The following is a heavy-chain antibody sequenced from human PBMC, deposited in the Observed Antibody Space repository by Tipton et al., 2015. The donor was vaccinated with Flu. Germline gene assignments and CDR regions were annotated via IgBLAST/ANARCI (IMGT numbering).Heavy chain of an antibody. CDR3: ARAEIGDFDY. Sequence: TLSLTCTVSGGSISSSSYYWGWIRQPPGKGLEWIGSIYYSGSTYYNPSLKSRVAISVDTSKNQFSLKVSSVTAADTAVYYCARAEIGDFDYWGQGTLVTVSS. V-gene: IGHV4-39*07. CDR1: GGSISSSSYY. D-gene: IGHD2/OR15-2a*01. J-gene: IGHJ4*02. CDR2: IYYSGST.